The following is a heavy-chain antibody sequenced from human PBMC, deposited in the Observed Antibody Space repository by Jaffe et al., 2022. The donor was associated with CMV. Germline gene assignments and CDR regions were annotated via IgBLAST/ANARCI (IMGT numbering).Heavy chain of an antibody. J-gene: IGHJ4*02. Sequence: EVQLLESGGGLVLPGGSLRLSCAASGFTFSNYAMSWVRQAPGKGLEWVSTISGSGAATYYADSVKARFTVSRDNSENTLYLQMNSLRGEDTAIYYCAKVNVVVVAANIPYYFDFWGLGTLVTVSS. CDR1: GFTFSNYA. CDR3: AKVNVVVVAANIPYYFDF. V-gene: IGHV3-23*01. D-gene: IGHD2-15*01. CDR2: ISGSGAAT.